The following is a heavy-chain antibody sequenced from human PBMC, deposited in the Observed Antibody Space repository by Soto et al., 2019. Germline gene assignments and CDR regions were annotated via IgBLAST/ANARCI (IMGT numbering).Heavy chain of an antibody. CDR2: INSDANTK. CDR1: GFTFRSSW. V-gene: IGHV3-74*01. CDR3: ARGPTGWYVYDY. J-gene: IGHJ4*02. D-gene: IGHD6-19*01. Sequence: EVQLVESGGGLVQPGGSLRLSCVASGFTFRSSWMHWVRQAPGKGLVWVSRINSDANTKTYAEYAKGRFTIARDNAETTLYLQMDSMTAEDTAVYYCARGPTGWYVYDYRGQGTLLTVSS.